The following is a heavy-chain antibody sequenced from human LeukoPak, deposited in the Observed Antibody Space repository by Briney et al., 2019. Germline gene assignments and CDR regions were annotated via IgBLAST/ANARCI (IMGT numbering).Heavy chain of an antibody. J-gene: IGHJ5*02. CDR2: IYPGDSDT. V-gene: IGHV5-51*01. CDR1: GYSFTSYW. Sequence: GESLKISCKGSGYSFTSYWIGWVRQMPGKGLEWMGIIYPGDSDTRYSPSFQGQVTISADNSISTAYLQWSSLKASDTAMYYCARQRGNCSGGSCNRWFDPWGQGTLVTVSS. CDR3: ARQRGNCSGGSCNRWFDP. D-gene: IGHD2-15*01.